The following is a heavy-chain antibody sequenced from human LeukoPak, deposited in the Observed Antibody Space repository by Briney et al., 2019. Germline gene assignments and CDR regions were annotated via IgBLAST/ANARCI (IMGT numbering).Heavy chain of an antibody. CDR3: ARGYFRIDY. CDR1: GDSVSSNSAA. Sequence: SQTLSLTCAISGDSVSSNSAAWTWIRQSPSRGLEWLGRTYYRSKWYNDYAVSVKSRITINPDTSQPQSSLPLNSVTPEDTAVYYCARGYFRIDYWGQGTLVTVSS. V-gene: IGHV6-1*01. D-gene: IGHD1-14*01. CDR2: TYYRSKWYN. J-gene: IGHJ4*02.